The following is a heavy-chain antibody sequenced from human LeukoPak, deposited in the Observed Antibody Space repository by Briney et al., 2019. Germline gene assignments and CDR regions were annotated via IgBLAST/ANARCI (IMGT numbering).Heavy chain of an antibody. Sequence: SETLSLTCNVSGGSISNYHWSWIRQPAGKGLEWIGEINHSGSTNYNPSLKSRVTISVDTSKNQFSLKLSSVTAADTAVYYCARVYYYDSSGSNWFDPWGQGTLVTVSS. CDR1: GGSISNYH. V-gene: IGHV4-34*01. D-gene: IGHD3-22*01. CDR3: ARVYYYDSSGSNWFDP. J-gene: IGHJ5*02. CDR2: INHSGST.